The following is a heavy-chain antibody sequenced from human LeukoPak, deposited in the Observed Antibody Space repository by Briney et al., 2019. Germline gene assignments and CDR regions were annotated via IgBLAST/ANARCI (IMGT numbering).Heavy chain of an antibody. D-gene: IGHD3-22*01. CDR2: IYHSGST. CDR3: ARVKDTSGYPEDY. J-gene: IGHJ4*02. Sequence: SETLSLTCTVSGYSISSGYYWGWIRQPPGKGLEWIGSIYHSGSTYYNPSLKSRVTISVDTSKNQFSLKLSSVTAADTAVYYCARVKDTSGYPEDYWGQGTLVTVSS. V-gene: IGHV4-38-2*02. CDR1: GYSISSGYY.